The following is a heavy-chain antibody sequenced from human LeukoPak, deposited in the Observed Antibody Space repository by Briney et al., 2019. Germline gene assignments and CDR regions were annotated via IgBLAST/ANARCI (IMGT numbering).Heavy chain of an antibody. CDR3: ARDGGGPLWFGEWRAYYYGMDV. D-gene: IGHD3-10*01. V-gene: IGHV3-30-3*01. Sequence: PGGSLRLSCAASGFTFSSYAMHWVRQAPGKGLEWVAVISYDGSNKYYADSVKGRFTISRDNSKNTLYLQMNSLRAEDTAVYYCARDGGGPLWFGEWRAYYYGMDVWGQGTTVTVSS. CDR2: ISYDGSNK. J-gene: IGHJ6*02. CDR1: GFTFSSYA.